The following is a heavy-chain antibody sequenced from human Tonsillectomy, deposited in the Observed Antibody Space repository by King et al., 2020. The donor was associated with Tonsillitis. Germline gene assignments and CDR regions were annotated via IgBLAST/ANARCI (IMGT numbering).Heavy chain of an antibody. CDR2: IATTGDT. V-gene: IGHV3-13*01. CDR3: ARGRDGYADY. J-gene: IGHJ4*02. CDR1: GFTFSSYD. D-gene: IGHD5-24*01. Sequence: VQLVEFGGGLVQPGGSLRLSCAASGFTFSSYDMHWVRQAPGKGLEWVSAIATTGDTYYRDSVKGRFTVSRENAKNSLYLQMNTPSAGDTAVYYCARGRDGYADYWGQGTLITVSS.